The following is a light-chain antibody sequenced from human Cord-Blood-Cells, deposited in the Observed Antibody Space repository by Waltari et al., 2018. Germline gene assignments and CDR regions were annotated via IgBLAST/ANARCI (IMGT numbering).Light chain of an antibody. CDR2: GAS. CDR3: QQYNNWPPTWT. Sequence: ELVMTQSPATLSVSAVKRATLSCRASQSVSSNLAWYQQKPGQAPRLLIYGASTRATGIPVRFSGSGSGTALTLTISSLQSEDFAVYYCQQYNNWPPTWTFGQGTKVEIK. CDR1: QSVSSN. V-gene: IGKV3-15*01. J-gene: IGKJ1*01.